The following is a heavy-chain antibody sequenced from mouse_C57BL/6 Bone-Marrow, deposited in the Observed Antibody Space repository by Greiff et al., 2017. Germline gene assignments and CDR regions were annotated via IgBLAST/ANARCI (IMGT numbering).Heavy chain of an antibody. CDR3: ARKFSIYYYGSSYDYAMDY. CDR2: INPSSGYT. Sequence: QVQLQQSGAELAKPGASVKLSCKASGYTFTSYWMHWVKQRPGQGLEWIGYINPSSGYTKYNQKFKDKATLTADKSSSTAYMQLSSLTYEDSAVYYCARKFSIYYYGSSYDYAMDYWGQGTSVTVSS. CDR1: GYTFTSYW. J-gene: IGHJ4*01. V-gene: IGHV1-7*01. D-gene: IGHD1-1*01.